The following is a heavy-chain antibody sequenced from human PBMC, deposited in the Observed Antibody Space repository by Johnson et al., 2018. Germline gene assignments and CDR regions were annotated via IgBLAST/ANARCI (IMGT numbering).Heavy chain of an antibody. Sequence: QVQLVQSGAEVKKPGESLKISCKGSGYSFTSYWIGWVRQMPGKGLEWMGIIPIFGIANYAQKFQGRVTITADKSTSTAYRELSSLKSEDTAVYYCERDLRSFLEYYYDSSRTYAFDSWGQGTMVTVSS. CDR3: ERDLRSFLEYYYDSSRTYAFDS. CDR2: IIPIFGIA. D-gene: IGHD3-22*01. V-gene: IGHV1-69*04. CDR1: GYSFTSYW. J-gene: IGHJ3*02.